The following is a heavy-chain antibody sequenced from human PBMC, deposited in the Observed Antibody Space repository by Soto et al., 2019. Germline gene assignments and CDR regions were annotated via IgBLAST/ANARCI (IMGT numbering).Heavy chain of an antibody. CDR2: IIPIFGTA. D-gene: IGHD6-19*01. V-gene: IGHV1-69*13. CDR1: GATFRGYA. CDR3: AAGAAVAGTGYFQH. Sequence: AVTGSGKASGATFRGYAISWVGQAPGQGLEWMGGIIPIFGTANYAQKFQGRVTITADESTSTAYMELSSLRSEDTAVYYCAAGAAVAGTGYFQHWGQGTLVTVSS. J-gene: IGHJ1*01.